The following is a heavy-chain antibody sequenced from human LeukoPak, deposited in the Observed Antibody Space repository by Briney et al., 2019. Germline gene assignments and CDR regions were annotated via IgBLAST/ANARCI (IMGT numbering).Heavy chain of an antibody. CDR3: AREGYDSNIYYKADY. Sequence: SETLSLTCTISGGSIGSYYWSWIRQPPGKGLEWIAYINNSGYIRYNPSLEIRVTISVDTSKNQFSLNLNSVTAADTAVYYCAREGYDSNIYYKADYWGQGTLVTVSS. V-gene: IGHV4-59*01. CDR1: GGSIGSYY. J-gene: IGHJ4*02. D-gene: IGHD3-22*01. CDR2: INNSGYI.